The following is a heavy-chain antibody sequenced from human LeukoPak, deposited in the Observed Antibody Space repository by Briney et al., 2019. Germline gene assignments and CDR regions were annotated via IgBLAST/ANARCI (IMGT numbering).Heavy chain of an antibody. J-gene: IGHJ4*02. CDR3: ARDLYSYGRFDY. CDR2: INYNGRDM. V-gene: IGHV3-48*02. CDR1: GFTFSTFG. D-gene: IGHD5-18*01. Sequence: GESLKISCAASGFTFSTFGMSWVRQAPGKGLEWISYINYNGRDMYYADSVKGRFTTSRDNAKDSLYLQMNTLRDEDTAVYYCARDLYSYGRFDYWGQGTLVTISS.